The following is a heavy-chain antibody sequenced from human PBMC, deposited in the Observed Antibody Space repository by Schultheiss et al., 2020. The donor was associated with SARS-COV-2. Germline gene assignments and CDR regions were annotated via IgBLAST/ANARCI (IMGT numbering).Heavy chain of an antibody. V-gene: IGHV4-59*01. CDR1: GGSISSYY. CDR3: ARARTPISLFGY. Sequence: SETLSLTCTVSGGSISSYYWSWIRQPPGKGLEWIGYIYHSGSTYYNPSLKSRVTISLDTSQSHFSLKLSSVTAADTAVYYCARARTPISLFGYWGQGTLVTVSS. CDR2: IYHSGST. J-gene: IGHJ4*02. D-gene: IGHD4-23*01.